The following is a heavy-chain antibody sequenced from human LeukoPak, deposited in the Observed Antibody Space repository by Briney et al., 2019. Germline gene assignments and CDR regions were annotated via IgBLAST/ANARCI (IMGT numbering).Heavy chain of an antibody. D-gene: IGHD6-19*01. Sequence: PGGSLRLSCAASGFTFDDYAMHWVRQAPGEGLEWVSGISWNSGTIGYADSVKGRFTISRDNAKNSVYLQMNSLRAGDTALYYCAKDVAVTGPNYFDYWGQGTLVTVSS. CDR3: AKDVAVTGPNYFDY. CDR2: ISWNSGTI. J-gene: IGHJ4*02. V-gene: IGHV3-9*01. CDR1: GFTFDDYA.